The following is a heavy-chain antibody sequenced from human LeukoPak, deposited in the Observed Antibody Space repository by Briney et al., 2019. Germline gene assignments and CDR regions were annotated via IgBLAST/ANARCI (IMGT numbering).Heavy chain of an antibody. D-gene: IGHD3-10*01. V-gene: IGHV4-4*02. CDR2: IYHTGST. CDR3: ARGMWFDTLFSAFDV. CDR1: GDSISSRNW. Sequence: SETLSLTCSVSGDSISSRNWWTWVRQTPEQGLEWIGEIYHTGSTNYNPSVESRVTISIDKSKNQLSLMLNSVTAADTALYYCARGMWFDTLFSAFDVWGQGTVVSVSS. J-gene: IGHJ3*01.